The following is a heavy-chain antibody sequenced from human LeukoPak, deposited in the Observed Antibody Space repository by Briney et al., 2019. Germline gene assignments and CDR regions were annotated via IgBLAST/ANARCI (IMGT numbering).Heavy chain of an antibody. D-gene: IGHD5-18*01. J-gene: IGHJ4*02. V-gene: IGHV4-59*01. Sequence: SETLSLTCTVSGGSISSYYWSWIRQPPGRGLEWIGYIYYSGSTNYNPSLKSRVTISVDTSKNQFSLKLSSVTAADTAVYYCARSKDGYSYDYFDYWGQGTLVTVSS. CDR3: ARSKDGYSYDYFDY. CDR2: IYYSGST. CDR1: GGSISSYY.